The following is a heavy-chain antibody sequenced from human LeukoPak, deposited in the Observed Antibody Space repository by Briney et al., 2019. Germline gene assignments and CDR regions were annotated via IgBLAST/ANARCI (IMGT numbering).Heavy chain of an antibody. Sequence: PSETLSLTCTVSGGSINSGGNHWTWIRQHPEKGLEWIGYIHYSGSTNYNPSLESRVSISVDMSKKSFSLKLTSVTAADTAVYYCARGGPDSSSYAWFDPWGQGTLVTVSS. D-gene: IGHD3-22*01. J-gene: IGHJ5*02. CDR2: IHYSGST. CDR1: GGSINSGGNH. CDR3: ARGGPDSSSYAWFDP. V-gene: IGHV4-31*03.